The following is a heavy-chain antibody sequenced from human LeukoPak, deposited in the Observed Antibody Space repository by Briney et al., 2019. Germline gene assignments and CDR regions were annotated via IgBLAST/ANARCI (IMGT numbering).Heavy chain of an antibody. D-gene: IGHD3-9*01. V-gene: IGHV3-30*03. Sequence: GGSLRLSCAASGFTFSNYGMHWVRQAPGKALEWVAVISYDGSNKYYADSVKGRFTISRDSSKNTLYLQMNSLRAEDTAVYYCARSQEGSPYDILTGRSFSLWGQGTMVTVSS. CDR3: ARSQEGSPYDILTGRSFSL. CDR1: GFTFSNYG. J-gene: IGHJ3*01. CDR2: ISYDGSNK.